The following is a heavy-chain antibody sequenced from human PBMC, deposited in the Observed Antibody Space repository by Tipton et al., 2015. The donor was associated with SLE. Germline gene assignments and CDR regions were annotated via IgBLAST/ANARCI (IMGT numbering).Heavy chain of an antibody. Sequence: LRLSCTVSGGSISTNYWSWIRQPPGKGLEWIGYIYYSGSTNYNPSLKSRVTISVDTSKNQFSLKLSSVTAADTAVYYCARSGYSSDYFDYCGQGTLVTVSS. CDR3: ARSGYSSDYFDY. CDR1: GGSISTNY. D-gene: IGHD5-18*01. V-gene: IGHV4-59*01. J-gene: IGHJ4*02. CDR2: IYYSGST.